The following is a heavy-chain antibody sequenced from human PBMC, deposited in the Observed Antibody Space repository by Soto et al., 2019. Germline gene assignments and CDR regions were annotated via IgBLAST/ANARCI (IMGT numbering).Heavy chain of an antibody. Sequence: QVQLVESGGGVVQPGRSLRLSCAASRFTFSSYPMHWVRQAPGKGLEWVALISYDGSNKYSADSVKGRFTISRDNSKNTLYLQMDRLIAEDTAVYYCARESPRGLAYFDLWGRGTLVTVSS. V-gene: IGHV3-30-3*01. CDR2: ISYDGSNK. CDR3: ARESPRGLAYFDL. CDR1: RFTFSSYP. D-gene: IGHD3-9*01. J-gene: IGHJ2*01.